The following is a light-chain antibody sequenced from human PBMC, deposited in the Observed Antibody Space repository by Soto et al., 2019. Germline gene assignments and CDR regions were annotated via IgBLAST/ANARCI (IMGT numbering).Light chain of an antibody. CDR2: TAS. CDR3: QQSYSTPWT. Sequence: DIQMTQSPSSLSASVGDRVTITCRASQSISSYLNWYQQKPGTAPKLLIYTASSLQSGVPSRFSGSGSGTDFTLTISSLQPEDFATYSCQQSYSTPWTFGQGTKVETK. V-gene: IGKV1-39*01. CDR1: QSISSY. J-gene: IGKJ1*01.